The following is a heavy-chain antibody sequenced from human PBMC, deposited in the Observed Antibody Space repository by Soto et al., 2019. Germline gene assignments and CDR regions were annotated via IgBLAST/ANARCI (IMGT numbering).Heavy chain of an antibody. D-gene: IGHD3-3*01. CDR2: MNPNSGNT. J-gene: IGHJ6*02. CDR3: VRGEKADFWSGYFSNNYYYYSGMDV. Sequence: QVQLVQSGAEVKKPGASVKVSCKASGYTFTSYDINWVRQATGQGLEWVGWMNPNSGNTGYAQKFQGRVTMTRNTSISTAYMELRSLRSEDTAVYYGVRGEKADFWSGYFSNNYYYYSGMDVWGQGTTVTVSS. CDR1: GYTFTSYD. V-gene: IGHV1-8*01.